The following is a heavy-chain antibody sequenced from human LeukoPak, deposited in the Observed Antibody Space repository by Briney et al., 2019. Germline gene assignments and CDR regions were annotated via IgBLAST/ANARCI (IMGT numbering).Heavy chain of an antibody. Sequence: PGGSLRLSCVASGLSFNTFALTWVRQAPGKGLEWVSTISDYPHYADSVGGRFTISRDDSRKTVFLQMNSLTPEDAATYYCTKDSQGSYDGFWYGTYGMDVWGQGTTVTVSS. CDR1: GLSFNTFA. J-gene: IGHJ6*02. CDR2: ISDYP. D-gene: IGHD3-16*01. CDR3: TKDSQGSYDGFWYGTYGMDV. V-gene: IGHV3-23*05.